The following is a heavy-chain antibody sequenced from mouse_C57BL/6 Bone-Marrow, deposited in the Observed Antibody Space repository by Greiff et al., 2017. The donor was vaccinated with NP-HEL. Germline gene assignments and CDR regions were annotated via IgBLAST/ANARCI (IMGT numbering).Heavy chain of an antibody. V-gene: IGHV1-82*01. CDR2: IYPGDGDT. J-gene: IGHJ2*01. Sequence: QVQLQLSGPELVKPGASVKISCKASGYAFSSSWMNWVKQRPGKGLEWIGRIYPGDGDTNYNGKFKGKATLTADKSSSTAYMQLSSLTSEDSAVYFCARSLITTVVAFDYWGQGTTLTVSS. D-gene: IGHD1-1*01. CDR1: GYAFSSSW. CDR3: ARSLITTVVAFDY.